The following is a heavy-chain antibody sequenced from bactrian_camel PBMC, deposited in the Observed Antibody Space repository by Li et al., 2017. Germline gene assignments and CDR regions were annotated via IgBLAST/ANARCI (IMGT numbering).Heavy chain of an antibody. CDR1: GYTGKMC. Sequence: HVQLVESGGGSVQAGGSLRLSCEWSGYTGKMCMGWYRQAPEKERETVARIDTSGRTKYADSVKGRFTISQDNALKILYLRLNSLKPEDTARYYCAVHDPLGQATECRLWTMGAQDVLMYNYVGLGTQVTVS. J-gene: IGHJ4*01. D-gene: IGHD3*01. CDR3: AVHDPLGQATECRLWTMGAQDVLMYNY. V-gene: IGHV3S53*01. CDR2: IDTSGRT.